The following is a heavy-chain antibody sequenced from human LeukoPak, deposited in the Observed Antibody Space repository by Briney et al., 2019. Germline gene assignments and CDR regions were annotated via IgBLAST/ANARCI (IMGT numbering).Heavy chain of an antibody. V-gene: IGHV3-48*01. D-gene: IGHD6-25*01. CDR1: GFTFSRYS. Sequence: PGGSLRLSCAASGFTFSRYSMNWVRQAPGKGLEWVSYISSSSRTIHYADSVKGRFTISRDNAKNSLYLQMNSLRAEDTAVYYCARRGYSSGRNRFDYRGQGTLVTVTS. CDR3: ARRGYSSGRNRFDY. CDR2: ISSSSRTI. J-gene: IGHJ4*02.